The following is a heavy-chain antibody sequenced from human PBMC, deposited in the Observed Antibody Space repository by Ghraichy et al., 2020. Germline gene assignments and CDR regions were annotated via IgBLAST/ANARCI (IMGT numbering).Heavy chain of an antibody. J-gene: IGHJ4*02. CDR1: GGSFSGYY. CDR2: INHSGST. V-gene: IGHV4-34*01. Sequence: SETLSLTCAVYGGSFSGYYWSWIRQPPGKGLEWIGEINHSGSTNYNPSLKSRVTISVDTSKNQFSLKLSSVTAADTAVYYCAREASRSGHGDPLDYWGQGTLVTVSS. CDR3: AREASRSGHGDPLDY. D-gene: IGHD4-17*01.